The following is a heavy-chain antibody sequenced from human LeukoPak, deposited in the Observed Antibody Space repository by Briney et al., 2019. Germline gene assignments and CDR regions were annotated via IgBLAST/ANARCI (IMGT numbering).Heavy chain of an antibody. CDR1: GFTFSDGW. Sequence: GGSLRLSCAASGFTFSDGWMNWVRQAPGKGLEYVSAISSNGGSTYYANSVKGRFTISRDNSKNTLYLQMGSLRAEDMAVYYCARDARPYYYDSSGCLFDYWGQGTLVTVSS. V-gene: IGHV3-64*01. CDR3: ARDARPYYYDSSGCLFDY. CDR2: ISSNGGST. D-gene: IGHD3-22*01. J-gene: IGHJ4*02.